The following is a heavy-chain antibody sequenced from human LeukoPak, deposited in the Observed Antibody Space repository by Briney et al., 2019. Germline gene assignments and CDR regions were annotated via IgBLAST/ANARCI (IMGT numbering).Heavy chain of an antibody. Sequence: GGSLRLSCAAPGFTFSSYSMNWVRQAPGKGLEWVSSISSSSSYIYYADSVKGRFTISRDNAKNSLYLQMNSLRAEDTAVYYCARGPITPDYYGSGSSDYWGQGTLVTVSS. CDR3: ARGPITPDYYGSGSSDY. D-gene: IGHD3-10*01. V-gene: IGHV3-21*01. J-gene: IGHJ4*02. CDR1: GFTFSSYS. CDR2: ISSSSSYI.